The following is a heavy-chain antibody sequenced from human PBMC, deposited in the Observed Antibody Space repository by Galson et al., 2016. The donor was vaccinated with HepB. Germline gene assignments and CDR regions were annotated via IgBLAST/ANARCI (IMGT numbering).Heavy chain of an antibody. CDR1: GFKFDDYG. CDR3: ARATPYYDILTGYYNYYFDY. CDR2: INWNGGST. D-gene: IGHD3-9*01. J-gene: IGHJ4*03. Sequence: SLRLSCAASGFKFDDYGMSWVRQAPGKGLEWVSGINWNGGSTGYVDSVKGRFTISRDNAKSSLYLQMNSLRAEDTALYYCARATPYYDILTGYYNYYFDYWGQGTVVTVSS. V-gene: IGHV3-20*04.